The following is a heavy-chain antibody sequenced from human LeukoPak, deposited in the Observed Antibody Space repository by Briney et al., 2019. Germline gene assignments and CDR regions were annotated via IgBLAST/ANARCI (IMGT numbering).Heavy chain of an antibody. Sequence: SETLSLTCIVSGGSISSSSYYWGWIRQPPGKGLEWIGSIYYSGSTYYNPSLKSRVTISVDTSKNQFSLKLSSVTAADTAVYYCARLPSPDYDFWSGYFNNWFDPWGQGTLVTVSS. CDR3: ARLPSPDYDFWSGYFNNWFDP. D-gene: IGHD3-3*01. V-gene: IGHV4-39*01. CDR1: GGSISSSSYY. CDR2: IYYSGST. J-gene: IGHJ5*02.